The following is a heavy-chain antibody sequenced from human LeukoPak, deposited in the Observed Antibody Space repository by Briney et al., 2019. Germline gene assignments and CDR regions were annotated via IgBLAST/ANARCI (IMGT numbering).Heavy chain of an antibody. D-gene: IGHD6-6*01. Sequence: ASVKVSCKASGYTFTSYAMHWVRQAPGQRLEWMGWINAGNGNTKYSQKFQGRVTITRDTSISTAYMELSRLRSDDTAVYYCARDRITYSSSVPDYWGQGTLDTVSS. CDR3: ARDRITYSSSVPDY. V-gene: IGHV1-3*01. J-gene: IGHJ4*02. CDR1: GYTFTSYA. CDR2: INAGNGNT.